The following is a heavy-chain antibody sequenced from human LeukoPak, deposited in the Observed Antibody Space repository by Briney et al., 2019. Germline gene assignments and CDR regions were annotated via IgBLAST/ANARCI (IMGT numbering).Heavy chain of an antibody. CDR3: AKDPDYAGNYYYYYGMDV. CDR2: ISGSGGST. J-gene: IGHJ6*04. D-gene: IGHD4-17*01. V-gene: IGHV3-23*01. Sequence: GGSLRLSCAASGFTFSSYAMSWVRQAPGKGLEWVSAISGSGGSTYYADSVKGRFTISRDNSKNTLYLQMNSLRAEDTAVYYCAKDPDYAGNYYYYYGMDVWGKGTTVTVSS. CDR1: GFTFSSYA.